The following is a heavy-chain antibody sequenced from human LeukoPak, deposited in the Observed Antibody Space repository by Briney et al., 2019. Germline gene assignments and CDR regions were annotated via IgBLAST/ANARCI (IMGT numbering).Heavy chain of an antibody. D-gene: IGHD3-22*01. CDR3: AREGEDSSGYYHYYYYGMDV. Sequence: GGSLRLSCAASGFTFSSYSMNWVRQAPGKGLEWVSSISSSSSYIYYADSVKGRFTISRDNAKNSLYLQMNSLRAEDTAVYYCAREGEDSSGYYHYYYYGMDVWGQGTTVTVSS. CDR1: GFTFSSYS. CDR2: ISSSSSYI. V-gene: IGHV3-21*01. J-gene: IGHJ6*02.